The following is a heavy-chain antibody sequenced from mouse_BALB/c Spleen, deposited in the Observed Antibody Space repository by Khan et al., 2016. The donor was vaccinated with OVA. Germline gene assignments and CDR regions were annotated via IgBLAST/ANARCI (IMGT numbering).Heavy chain of an antibody. V-gene: IGHV2-9*02. CDR3: ARSYDYGVWGFAY. D-gene: IGHD2-4*01. CDR1: GFSLSNYG. CDR2: IWTGGIT. Sequence: QVQLKESGPGLVAPSQSLSITCTVSGFSLSNYGIHWVRQPPGKGLEWLGVIWTGGITNYNSALMSRLIISKDNSKSQVFLKMNRLQTDDTAINYCARSYDYGVWGFAYWGQGTLVTVSA. J-gene: IGHJ3*01.